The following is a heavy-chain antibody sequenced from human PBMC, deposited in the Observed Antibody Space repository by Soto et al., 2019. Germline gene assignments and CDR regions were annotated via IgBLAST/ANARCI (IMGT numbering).Heavy chain of an antibody. Sequence: EVQLVESGGGLVQPGGSLRLSCAASGFTFSNYWMYWVRQAPGKGLEWVSRINSDGSVSSHADSVKGRLTISRDNVKNTLYLHMDSLRAEDTAVYYCARGDCVGGTCYSLACSFYYYMDVWGKGTTVTFFS. CDR2: INSDGSVS. V-gene: IGHV3-74*02. CDR1: GFTFSNYW. CDR3: ARGDCVGGTCYSLACSFYYYMDV. D-gene: IGHD2-15*01. J-gene: IGHJ6*03.